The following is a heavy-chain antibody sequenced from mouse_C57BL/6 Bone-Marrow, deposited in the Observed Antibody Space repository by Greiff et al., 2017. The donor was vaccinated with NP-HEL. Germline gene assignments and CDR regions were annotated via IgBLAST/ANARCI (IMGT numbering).Heavy chain of an antibody. Sequence: QVQLQQSGPELVKPGASVKISCKASGYTFTDYYINWVKQRPGQGLEWIGWIFPGSGSTYYNEKFKGKATLTVDKSSSTAYMLLSSLTSEDSAVYFCARGITTVVATKDAMDYWGQGTSVTVSS. CDR2: IFPGSGST. V-gene: IGHV1-75*01. CDR3: ARGITTVVATKDAMDY. CDR1: GYTFTDYY. D-gene: IGHD1-1*01. J-gene: IGHJ4*01.